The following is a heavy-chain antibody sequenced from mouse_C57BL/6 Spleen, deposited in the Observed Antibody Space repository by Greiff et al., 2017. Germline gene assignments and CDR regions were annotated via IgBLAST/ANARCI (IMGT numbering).Heavy chain of an antibody. V-gene: IGHV14-4*01. Sequence: VQLQQSGAELVRPGASVKLSCTASGFNIKDDYMHWVKQRPEQGLEWIGWLDPENGDTEYASKFQGKATITADTSSNTAYLQLSSLTSEDTAVYYCTTRGYAMDYGGQGTSVTVAS. J-gene: IGHJ4*01. CDR1: GFNIKDDY. CDR3: TTRGYAMDY. CDR2: LDPENGDT.